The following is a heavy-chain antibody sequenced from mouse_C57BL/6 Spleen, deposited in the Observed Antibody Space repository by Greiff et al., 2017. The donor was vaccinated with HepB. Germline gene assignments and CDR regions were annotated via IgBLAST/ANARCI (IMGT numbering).Heavy chain of an antibody. D-gene: IGHD6-5*01. Sequence: VKLMESGPELVRPGVSVKISCKGSGYTFTDYAMHWVKQSHAKSLEWIGVISTYYGDASYNQKFKNKATMTVDKSSSTAYMELARLTSEDSAVYYCARSSLRGAMDYWGQGTSVTVSS. CDR3: ARSSLRGAMDY. J-gene: IGHJ4*01. V-gene: IGHV1-67*01. CDR1: GYTFTDYA. CDR2: ISTYYGDA.